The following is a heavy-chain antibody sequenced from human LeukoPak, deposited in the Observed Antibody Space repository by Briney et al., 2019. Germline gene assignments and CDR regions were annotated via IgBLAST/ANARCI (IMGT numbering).Heavy chain of an antibody. D-gene: IGHD6-19*01. J-gene: IGHJ4*02. V-gene: IGHV3-21*01. CDR3: ARYPVAGTSLDY. Sequence: GGSLRLSCAASGFTFSSYAMHWVRQAPGKGLEWVSSISSSSYIYYADSVKGRFTISRDNAKNSLYLQMNSLRAEDTAVYYCARYPVAGTSLDYWGQGTLVTVSS. CDR2: ISSSSYI. CDR1: GFTFSSYA.